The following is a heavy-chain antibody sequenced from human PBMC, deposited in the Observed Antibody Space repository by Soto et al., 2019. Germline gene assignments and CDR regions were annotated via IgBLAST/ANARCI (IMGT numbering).Heavy chain of an antibody. CDR2: VMYSGST. CDR1: GASSSDYN. J-gene: IGHJ4*02. V-gene: IGHV4-34*12. Sequence: QVQLQQWGAGLLKPSETLSLTCAVYGASSSDYNWSWIRESPGKGLEWIGEVMYSGSTNYNPSLKSRXPXSXDXXKNQFSRKVTSVTAADTAVYYCARSRILSGRYFDSWGQGSLVTVSS. D-gene: IGHD1-26*01. CDR3: ARSRILSGRYFDS.